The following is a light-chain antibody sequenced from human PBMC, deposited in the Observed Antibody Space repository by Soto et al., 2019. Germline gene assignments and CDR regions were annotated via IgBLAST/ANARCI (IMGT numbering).Light chain of an antibody. J-gene: IGLJ2*01. CDR2: DGV. CDR1: SSDIANYNY. V-gene: IGLV2-14*01. Sequence: QSALTQPASVSGSPGQSITISCTGASSDIANYNYVSWYQQHPDKPPKLMIYDGVIRPSGVSTRFSGSKSGNTASLTISGLLAEDEADYYCSSYTSRNTVVFGGGTKVTVL. CDR3: SSYTSRNTVV.